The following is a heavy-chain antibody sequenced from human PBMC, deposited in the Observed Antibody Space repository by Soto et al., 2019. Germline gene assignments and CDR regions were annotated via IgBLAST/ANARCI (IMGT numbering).Heavy chain of an antibody. J-gene: IGHJ6*02. D-gene: IGHD3-10*01. CDR1: GFTFSSYA. CDR2: ISGSGGST. Sequence: GGSLRLSCAASGFTFSSYAMSWVRQAPGKGLEWASAISGSGGSTYYADSVKGRFTISRDNSKNTLYLQMNSLRAEDTAVYYCAKVLLTMVRGVIFDGMDVWGQGTTVTVSS. V-gene: IGHV3-23*01. CDR3: AKVLLTMVRGVIFDGMDV.